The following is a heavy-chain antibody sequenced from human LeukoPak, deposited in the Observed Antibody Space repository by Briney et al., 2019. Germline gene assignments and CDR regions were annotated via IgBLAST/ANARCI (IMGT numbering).Heavy chain of an antibody. D-gene: IGHD3-10*01. CDR3: ARHGVYYASGSPSFDY. CDR1: GGSISSYY. CDR2: ISYSGTT. J-gene: IGHJ4*02. V-gene: IGHV4-59*08. Sequence: SETLSLTCIVSGGSISSYYWSWLRQPPGKGLEWIGYISYSGTTHYNPSLDSRVTISVGTSKNQFSLKLRSVTAADTAVYYCARHGVYYASGSPSFDYWGQGTLVTVSS.